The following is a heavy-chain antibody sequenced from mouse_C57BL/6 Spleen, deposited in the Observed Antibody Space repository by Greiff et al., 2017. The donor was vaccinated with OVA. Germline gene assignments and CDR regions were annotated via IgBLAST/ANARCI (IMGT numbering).Heavy chain of an antibody. V-gene: IGHV1-82*01. D-gene: IGHD1-1*01. CDR1: GYAFSSSW. J-gene: IGHJ4*01. CDR2: IYPGDGDT. Sequence: VVKPGASVKISCKASGYAFSSSWMNWVKQRPGKGLEWIGRIYPGDGDTNYNGKFKGKATLTADKSSSTAYMQLSSLTSEDSAVYFCAIGSSSMDYWGQGTSVTVSS. CDR3: AIGSSSMDY.